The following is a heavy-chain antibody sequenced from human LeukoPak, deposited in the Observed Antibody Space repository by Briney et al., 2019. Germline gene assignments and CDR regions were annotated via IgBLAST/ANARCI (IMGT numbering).Heavy chain of an antibody. CDR1: GYSISSGYY. Sequence: SETLSLTCAVAGYSISSGYYGGWIRQPPGKGLEWIGSIYHSGSTYYNPSLKSRVTISVDPSKNQFSLKLSSVTAADTAVYYCARVEYCSSTSCFMEIDYWGQGTLVTVSS. CDR2: IYHSGST. D-gene: IGHD2-2*01. V-gene: IGHV4-38-2*01. J-gene: IGHJ4*02. CDR3: ARVEYCSSTSCFMEIDY.